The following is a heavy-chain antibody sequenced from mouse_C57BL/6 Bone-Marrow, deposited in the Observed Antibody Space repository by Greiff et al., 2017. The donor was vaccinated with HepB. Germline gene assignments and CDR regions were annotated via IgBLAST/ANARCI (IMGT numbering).Heavy chain of an antibody. CDR3: ARWEYDGYFAY. CDR1: GYTFTDYY. J-gene: IGHJ3*01. Sequence: VQLQQSGPELVKPGASVKISCKASGYTFTDYYMNWVKQSHGKSLEWIGDINPNNGGTSYNQKFKGKATLTVDKSSSTAYMELRSLTSEDSAVYYCARWEYDGYFAYWGQGTLVTVSA. CDR2: INPNNGGT. V-gene: IGHV1-26*01. D-gene: IGHD2-3*01.